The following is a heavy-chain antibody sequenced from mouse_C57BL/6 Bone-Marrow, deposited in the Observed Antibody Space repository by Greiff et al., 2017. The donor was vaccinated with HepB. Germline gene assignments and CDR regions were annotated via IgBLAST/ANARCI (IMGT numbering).Heavy chain of an antibody. Sequence: QVQLQQSGAELVKPGASVKISCKASGYAFSSYWMNWVKQRPGKGLEWIGQIYPGDGDTNYNGKFKGKATLTADKSSSTAYMQLSSLTSEDSAVYFCARWEYYGSYAMDYWGQGTSVTVSS. CDR2: IYPGDGDT. D-gene: IGHD1-1*01. CDR1: GYAFSSYW. CDR3: ARWEYYGSYAMDY. V-gene: IGHV1-80*01. J-gene: IGHJ4*01.